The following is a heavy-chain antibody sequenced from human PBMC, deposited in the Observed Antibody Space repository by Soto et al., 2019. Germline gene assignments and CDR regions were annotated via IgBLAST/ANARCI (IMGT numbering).Heavy chain of an antibody. V-gene: IGHV1-46*01. CDR1: GHSFTRPSDY. J-gene: IGHJ3*02. Sequence: ASVKVSCKASGHSFTRPSDYMHWVRQAPGQGLEWVGIINLSYGITSYAQKFQGRVTMTSDTSTSTVYMELSSLRSEDTAVYYCARARYSPPTECSGGSCYSDDAFDIWGQGTMVTVSS. CDR3: ARARYSPPTECSGGSCYSDDAFDI. D-gene: IGHD2-15*01. CDR2: INLSYGIT.